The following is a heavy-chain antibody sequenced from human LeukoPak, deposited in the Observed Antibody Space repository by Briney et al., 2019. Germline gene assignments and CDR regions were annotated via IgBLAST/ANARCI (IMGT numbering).Heavy chain of an antibody. J-gene: IGHJ4*02. CDR2: IRYDGSNK. CDR3: ARGHRPGYEDAAVDY. CDR1: GFTFSSYG. D-gene: IGHD2-2*01. V-gene: IGHV3-30*02. Sequence: GGSLRLSCAASGFTFSSYGMHWVRQAPGKVLEWVAFIRYDGSNKYYADSVKGRFTISRDNSKNTLYLQMNSLRAEDTAVYYCARGHRPGYEDAAVDYWGQGTLVTVSS.